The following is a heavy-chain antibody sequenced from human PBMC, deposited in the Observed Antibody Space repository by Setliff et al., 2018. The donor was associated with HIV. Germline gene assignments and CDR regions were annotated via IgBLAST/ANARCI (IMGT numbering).Heavy chain of an antibody. CDR1: GFAFDNYC. D-gene: IGHD1-26*01. CDR3: AKPLTQWGVSPYHYAVDV. Sequence: LRLSCAASGFAFDNYCMTWVRQAPGKGLEWVSAIGGSTGSTYYADSVKGRFTISTDNSKNTLYLRMNSLRAEDTAVYYCAKPLTQWGVSPYHYAVDVWGQGTTVTVSS. V-gene: IGHV3-23*01. CDR2: IGGSTGST. J-gene: IGHJ6*02.